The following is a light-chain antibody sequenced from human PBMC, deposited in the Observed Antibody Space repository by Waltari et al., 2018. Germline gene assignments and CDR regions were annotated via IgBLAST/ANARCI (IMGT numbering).Light chain of an antibody. CDR1: QSVLYNSKSNNY. V-gene: IGKV4-1*01. CDR3: QQYYSTPFT. J-gene: IGKJ3*01. CDR2: WAS. Sequence: DIVMTQSPDSLAVSLGERATINCKSSQSVLYNSKSNNYLGWYQQKPGKSPKLLIYWASTRESGVPDRFSGSGSGTDFTLTISSLQAEDVAVYYCQQYYSTPFTFGPGTKVDIK.